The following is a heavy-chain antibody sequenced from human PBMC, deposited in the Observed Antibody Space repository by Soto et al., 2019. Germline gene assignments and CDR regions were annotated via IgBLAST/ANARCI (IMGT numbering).Heavy chain of an antibody. J-gene: IGHJ5*02. CDR2: IYYSGST. V-gene: IGHV4-59*01. D-gene: IGHD5-12*01. Sequence: SETLSLTCTVSGGSIGSYYWSWIRQPPGKGLEWIGYIYYSGSTNYNPSLKSRVTISVDTSKNQFSLKLSSVTAADTAVYYCARQKVEMATIWFDPWGQGTLVTVSS. CDR1: GGSIGSYY. CDR3: ARQKVEMATIWFDP.